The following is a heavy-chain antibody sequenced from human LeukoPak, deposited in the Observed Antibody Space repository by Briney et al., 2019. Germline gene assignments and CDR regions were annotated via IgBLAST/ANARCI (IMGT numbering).Heavy chain of an antibody. CDR1: GGSISSSSYY. Sequence: SETLSLTCTVSGGSISSSSYYWGWIRQPPGKGLEWIGSIYYSGSTYYNPSLKSRVTISVDTSKNQFSLKLSSVTAADTAVYCCARSFRRGYYYMDVWGKGTTVTVSS. CDR2: IYYSGST. V-gene: IGHV4-39*07. D-gene: IGHD3-16*01. J-gene: IGHJ6*03. CDR3: ARSFRRGYYYMDV.